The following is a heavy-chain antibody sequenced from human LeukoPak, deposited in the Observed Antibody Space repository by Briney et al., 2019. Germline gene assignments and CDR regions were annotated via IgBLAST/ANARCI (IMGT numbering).Heavy chain of an antibody. Sequence: GESLKISCKGSGYSFTSYWIGWVRQMPGKGLEWMGIIYPGDSDTRYSPSFQGQVTISADKSISTACLQWSSLKASDTAMYYCARLITFGGVIVTLDYWGQGTLVTVSS. CDR1: GYSFTSYW. CDR2: IYPGDSDT. J-gene: IGHJ4*02. D-gene: IGHD3-16*02. V-gene: IGHV5-51*01. CDR3: ARLITFGGVIVTLDY.